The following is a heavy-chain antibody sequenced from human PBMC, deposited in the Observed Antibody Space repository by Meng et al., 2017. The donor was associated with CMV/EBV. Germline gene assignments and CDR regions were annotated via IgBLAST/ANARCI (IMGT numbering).Heavy chain of an antibody. CDR1: GYTFTGYY. CDR2: INPNSGGT. J-gene: IGHJ4*02. D-gene: IGHD6-19*01. CDR3: ARDIRRGGWRDGDY. V-gene: IGHV1-2*02. Sequence: ASVKVSCKASGYTFTGYYMHWGRQAPGQGLEWMGWINPNSGGTNYAQKFQGRVTMTRNTSISKAYMELSRLRSDDTAVYYCARDIRRGGWRDGDYWGQGTLVTVSS.